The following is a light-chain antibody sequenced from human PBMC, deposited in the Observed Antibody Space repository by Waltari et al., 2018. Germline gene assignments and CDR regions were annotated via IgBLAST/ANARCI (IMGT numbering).Light chain of an antibody. CDR1: QTVSAR. Sequence: IQLTQSPSSLSASVGDTVTITCRASQTVSARVAWYQQKPGKAPKLLIYKASNLKSGVPSRCSGSGSETEFTLTISSLQPDDFATYYCQHYNNYSGTFGQGTRVELK. V-gene: IGKV1-5*03. CDR2: KAS. J-gene: IGKJ1*01. CDR3: QHYNNYSGT.